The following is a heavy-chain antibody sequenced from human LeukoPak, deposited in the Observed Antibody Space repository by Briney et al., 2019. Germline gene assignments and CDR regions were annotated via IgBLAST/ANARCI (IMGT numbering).Heavy chain of an antibody. CDR1: GDSVSTNSAA. V-gene: IGHV6-1*01. Sequence: PSETLSLTCAISGDSVSTNSAAWNWIRQSPSLCLVWLGRTYYRSKWYNDYAVSVISRITINPDTSKNHFSLQLNSVTPEDTAVYYCARDYNSLFDYWGQGTLVTVSS. D-gene: IGHD1-1*01. CDR2: TYYRSKWYN. CDR3: ARDYNSLFDY. J-gene: IGHJ4*02.